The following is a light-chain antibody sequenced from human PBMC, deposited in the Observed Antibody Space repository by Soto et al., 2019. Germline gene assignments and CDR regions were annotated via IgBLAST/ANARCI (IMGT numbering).Light chain of an antibody. V-gene: IGKV2-28*01. J-gene: IGKJ1*01. CDR1: QILLHSNGYNY. CDR2: LGS. CDR3: MQALQTPT. Sequence: DIVLTQSPLSLPVTPGEPASISCRSSQILLHSNGYNYLDWYLQKPGQSPQLLIYLGSNRASGVPDRFSGSGSDTDSTLKISRLEAQDVGVYYWMQALQTPTVGQRTKVEIK.